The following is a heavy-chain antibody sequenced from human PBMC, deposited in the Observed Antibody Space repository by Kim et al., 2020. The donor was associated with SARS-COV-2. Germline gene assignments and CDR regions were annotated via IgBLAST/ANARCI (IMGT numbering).Heavy chain of an antibody. CDR3: ARRIAAAGIDAFDI. J-gene: IGHJ3*02. Sequence: EQKFQGRVTITADESTSTAYMELSSLRSEDTAVYYCARRIAAAGIDAFDIWGQGTMVTVSS. V-gene: IGHV1-69*01. D-gene: IGHD6-13*01.